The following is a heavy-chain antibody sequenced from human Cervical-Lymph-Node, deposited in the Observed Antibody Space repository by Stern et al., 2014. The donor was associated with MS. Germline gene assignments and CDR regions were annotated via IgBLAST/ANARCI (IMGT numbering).Heavy chain of an antibody. D-gene: IGHD3-10*01. J-gene: IGHJ4*02. CDR3: ARETRGASGRFDY. CDR1: GFTFSSYG. CDR2: IWYDGSNK. Sequence: VQLEESGGGVVQPGRSLRLSCAASGFTFSSYGMHWVRQAPGKGLEWVAIIWYDGSNKYYADSVKGRFTISRDNSKNTLYLQMNSLRAEDTAVYYCARETRGASGRFDYWGQGTLVTVSS. V-gene: IGHV3-33*01.